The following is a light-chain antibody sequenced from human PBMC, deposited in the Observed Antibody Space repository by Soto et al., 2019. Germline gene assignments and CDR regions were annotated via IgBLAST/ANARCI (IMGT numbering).Light chain of an antibody. J-gene: IGKJ1*01. CDR2: DAS. CDR1: QTISNW. V-gene: IGKV1-5*01. Sequence: DIQMTQSPSTLSASVGDRVTITCRASQTISNWLAWCQQKPGKAPKLLIYDASSLEGGVPSRFSGSGSGTEFTLTLSSLQPDDFATYYCQQYYSYWTFGQGTKVEIK. CDR3: QQYYSYWT.